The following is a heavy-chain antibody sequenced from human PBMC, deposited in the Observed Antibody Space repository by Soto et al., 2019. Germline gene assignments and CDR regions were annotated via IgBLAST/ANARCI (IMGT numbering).Heavy chain of an antibody. V-gene: IGHV3-33*01. CDR3: AREIITMVRVDAFDI. D-gene: IGHD3-10*01. CDR1: GFTFSSYG. J-gene: IGHJ3*02. Sequence: GESLRLSCAASGFTFSSYGMHWVRQAPGKGLEWVAVIWYDGSNKYYADSVKGRFTISRDNSKNTLYLQMNSLRAEDTAVYYCAREIITMVRVDAFDIWGQGTMVTVSS. CDR2: IWYDGSNK.